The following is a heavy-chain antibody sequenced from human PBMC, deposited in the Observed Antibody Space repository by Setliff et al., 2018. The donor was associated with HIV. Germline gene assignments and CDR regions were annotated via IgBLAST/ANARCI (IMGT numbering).Heavy chain of an antibody. D-gene: IGHD6-13*01. CDR1: GFTFSSYG. CDR2: ISLSGGST. V-gene: IGHV3-23*01. Sequence: GGSLRLSCAASGFTFSSYGMNWVRQAPGKGLEWVSGISLSGGSTYYADSVKGRFTIFRDNSKKTLYLQMSSLRVEDTAVYYCAKDRQQLDPREFDYWGQGTLVTVSS. CDR3: AKDRQQLDPREFDY. J-gene: IGHJ4*02.